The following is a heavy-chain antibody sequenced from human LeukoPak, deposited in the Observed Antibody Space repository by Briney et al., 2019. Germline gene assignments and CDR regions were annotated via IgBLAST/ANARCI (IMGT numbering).Heavy chain of an antibody. CDR1: GFTFNNFA. V-gene: IGHV3-23*01. D-gene: IGHD3-22*01. Sequence: PGGSLRLSCAASGFTFNNFAMSWVRQAPGKGLEWVSAVSGGGGSAYYADSVKGRFTISRDNSKNTLYLQMNSLRAEDTAVYYCAKGMGYYDSSGYSIDYWGQGTLVTVSS. CDR2: VSGGGGSA. J-gene: IGHJ4*02. CDR3: AKGMGYYDSSGYSIDY.